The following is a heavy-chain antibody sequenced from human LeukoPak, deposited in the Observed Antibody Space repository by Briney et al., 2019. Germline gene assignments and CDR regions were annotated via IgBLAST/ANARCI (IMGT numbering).Heavy chain of an antibody. CDR3: ARVEAAFGQFDWISAFDY. CDR1: GFTFGSFE. Sequence: GGSLRLSCAGFGFTFGSFEMDWLRQAPGKGLEWVSYIDSGGTTIYYAESVKGRFTISRDDAKKSLYLQMNSLRAEDTAVYYCARVEAAFGQFDWISAFDYWGQGTLVTVSS. D-gene: IGHD3-9*01. CDR2: IDSGGTTI. J-gene: IGHJ4*02. V-gene: IGHV3-48*03.